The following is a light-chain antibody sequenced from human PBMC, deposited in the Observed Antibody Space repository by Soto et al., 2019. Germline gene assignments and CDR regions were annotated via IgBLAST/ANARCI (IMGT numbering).Light chain of an antibody. V-gene: IGKV3-11*01. J-gene: IGKJ1*01. CDR3: QQRNSWPPWT. CDR1: QSISTY. CDR2: DAL. Sequence: EIVLTQSPATLSVSPGERATISCRASQSISTYLAWFQQKPGQPPRLLIYDALYRATGIPVRFSGSGSGTDFTLTISSLEPEDFAVYYCQQRNSWPPWTFGQGTKVEIK.